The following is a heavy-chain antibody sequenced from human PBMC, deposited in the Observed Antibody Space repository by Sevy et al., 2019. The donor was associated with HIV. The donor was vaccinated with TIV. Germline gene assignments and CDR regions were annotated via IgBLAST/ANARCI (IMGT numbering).Heavy chain of an antibody. J-gene: IGHJ4*02. CDR3: TSRMEDYSSVRSFDY. V-gene: IGHV3-73*01. Sequence: GGSLRLSCAASGFTFSGSAMHWVRQASGKGLEWVGRIRSKANSYATADAASVKGRFTISRDDSKNTAYLQMNSLKTEDTAVYYCTSRMEDYSSVRSFDYWGQRTLVTVSS. D-gene: IGHD3-10*01. CDR1: GFTFSGSA. CDR2: IRSKANSYAT.